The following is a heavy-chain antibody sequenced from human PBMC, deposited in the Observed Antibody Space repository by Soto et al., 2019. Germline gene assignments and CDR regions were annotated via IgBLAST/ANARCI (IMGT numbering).Heavy chain of an antibody. CDR3: ARWWSGSRQGFDP. CDR2: IYYSGST. D-gene: IGHD3-3*01. V-gene: IGHV4-31*03. CDR1: GGSISSGDYY. J-gene: IGHJ5*02. Sequence: QVQLQESGPGLVKPSQTLSLTCTVSGGSISSGDYYWSWIRQHPGKGLEWIGYIYYSGSTYYNPSLKSRVTISVDTSKIQFSLKLSSGTAADTAVYYCARWWSGSRQGFDPWGQGTLVTVSS.